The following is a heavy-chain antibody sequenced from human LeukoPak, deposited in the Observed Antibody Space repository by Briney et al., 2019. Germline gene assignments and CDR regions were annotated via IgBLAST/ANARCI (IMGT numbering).Heavy chain of an antibody. J-gene: IGHJ3*02. CDR3: ARGVDAFDI. Sequence: ASVKVSCKASGYSFSAYYVHWVRQAPGQGLEWMAWINPKSGVTNYVKGFQGMVTMSRDTSISTIYMELSRLRSDDSAVYYCARGVDAFDIWGQGTMVTVSS. CDR2: INPKSGVT. V-gene: IGHV1-2*02. CDR1: GYSFSAYY.